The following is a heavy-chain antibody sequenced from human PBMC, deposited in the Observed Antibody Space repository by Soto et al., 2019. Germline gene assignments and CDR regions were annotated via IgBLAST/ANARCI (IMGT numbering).Heavy chain of an antibody. CDR1: GGSISGYY. J-gene: IGHJ6*02. V-gene: IGHV4-59*01. CDR2: MYNTGST. CDR3: ARDLWGYCGTDCYPLDV. Sequence: SETLSLTCTVSGGSISGYYWSWIRQPPGKGLEWIGYMYNTGSTVYNPSFKSRVTILVDTSKNQFSLKLNSVTAADTAVYYCARDLWGYCGTDCYPLDVWGQGTTVTVS. D-gene: IGHD2-21*02.